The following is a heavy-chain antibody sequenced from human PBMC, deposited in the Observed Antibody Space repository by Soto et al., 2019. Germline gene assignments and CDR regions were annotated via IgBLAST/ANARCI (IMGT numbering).Heavy chain of an antibody. Sequence: SETLSLTCTVSGVSISSYYWSWIRQPPGKGLEWIGYIYYSGSTNYNPSLKSRVTISVDTSKNQFSLKLSSVTAADTAVYYCARFTSILSITDYWGQRTLVTVSS. CDR1: GVSISSYY. J-gene: IGHJ4*02. CDR3: ARFTSILSITDY. V-gene: IGHV4-59*01. CDR2: IYYSGST.